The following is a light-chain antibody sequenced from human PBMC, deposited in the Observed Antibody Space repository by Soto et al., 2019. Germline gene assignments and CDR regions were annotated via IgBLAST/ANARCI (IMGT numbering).Light chain of an antibody. CDR1: QSVSSSY. V-gene: IGKV3-20*01. J-gene: IGKJ1*01. CDR3: QQYGSSPRT. CDR2: GAS. Sequence: EIMLTLSLGTLSLYPGERATLSCRASQSVSSSYLAWYQQKPGQAPRLLIYGASSRATGIPDRFSGSGSGTDFTLTISRLEPEDFAVYYCQQYGSSPRTFGQGSMVDIK.